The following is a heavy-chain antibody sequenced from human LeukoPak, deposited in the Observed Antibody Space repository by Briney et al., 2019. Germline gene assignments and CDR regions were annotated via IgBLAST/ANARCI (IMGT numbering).Heavy chain of an antibody. V-gene: IGHV3-33*01. CDR3: ARTYYYDSSGPDY. CDR1: GFTFSHYA. J-gene: IGHJ4*02. Sequence: PGRSLRLSCAASGFTFSHYAIHWVRQAPGKGLEWVAVIWYDGSNKYYADSVKGRFAISRDNAKNSLYLQMNSLRAEDTAVYYCARTYYYDSSGPDYWGQGTLVTVSS. D-gene: IGHD3-22*01. CDR2: IWYDGSNK.